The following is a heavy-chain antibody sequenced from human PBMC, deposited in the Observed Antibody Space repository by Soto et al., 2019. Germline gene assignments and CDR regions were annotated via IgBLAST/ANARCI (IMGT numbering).Heavy chain of an antibody. V-gene: IGHV1-18*04. Sequence: GASVKVSCKASGYTFTSYGISWVRQAPGQGLEWMGWISAYNGNTNYAQKFQGRVTITADESTSTAYMELSSLRSEDTAVYYCVSRGSGRNYYYYGMDVWGQGTTVTVSS. CDR2: ISAYNGNT. J-gene: IGHJ6*02. CDR1: GYTFTSYG. CDR3: VSRGSGRNYYYYGMDV. D-gene: IGHD3-10*01.